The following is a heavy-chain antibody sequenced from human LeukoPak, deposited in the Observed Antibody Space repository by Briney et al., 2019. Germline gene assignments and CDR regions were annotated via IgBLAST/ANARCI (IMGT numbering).Heavy chain of an antibody. Sequence: ASVNASCTASGDTFTSYGISGVRQAPGQGLGWIGWITAYNGNTNYAQKLKGRVTMTTDISTSTAYIELRSLRSDDTAVYYCARDEYSYAKRRNNWFDPWGQGTLVTVSS. D-gene: IGHD5-18*01. CDR3: ARDEYSYAKRRNNWFDP. V-gene: IGHV1-18*01. CDR2: ITAYNGNT. CDR1: GDTFTSYG. J-gene: IGHJ5*02.